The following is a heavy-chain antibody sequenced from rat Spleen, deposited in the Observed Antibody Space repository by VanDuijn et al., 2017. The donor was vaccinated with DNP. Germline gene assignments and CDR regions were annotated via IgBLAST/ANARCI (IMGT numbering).Heavy chain of an antibody. CDR2: ISYDGGST. CDR1: GFTFSSFP. Sequence: EVQLMESGGGLVQPGRSMKLSCAASGFTFSSFPMAWVRQAPTKGLEWVAYISYDGGSTYYRDSVKGRFTISRDNAKSTLYLQMNSLRSEDMATYYCVRWDYGMYGFDYWGQGVMVTVSS. J-gene: IGHJ2*01. V-gene: IGHV5-46*01. CDR3: VRWDYGMYGFDY. D-gene: IGHD1-11*01.